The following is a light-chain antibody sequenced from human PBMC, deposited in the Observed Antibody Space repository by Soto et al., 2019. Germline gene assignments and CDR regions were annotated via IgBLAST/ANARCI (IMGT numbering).Light chain of an antibody. CDR2: EVS. Sequence: QSALTQPPSASGSPGQSVTISCTGTSCDVGVYNYVSWYQQHPGKAPKLMIYEVSKRPSGVPDRFSGSKSGNTASLTVSGLQAEDEADYYCSSFAGNNNVVFGGGTKLTVL. V-gene: IGLV2-8*01. CDR3: SSFAGNNNVV. J-gene: IGLJ2*01. CDR1: SCDVGVYNY.